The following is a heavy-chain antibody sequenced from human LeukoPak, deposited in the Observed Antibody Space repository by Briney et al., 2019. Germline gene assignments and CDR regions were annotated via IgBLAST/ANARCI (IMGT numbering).Heavy chain of an antibody. CDR2: INPYGGTT. D-gene: IGHD2/OR15-2a*01. J-gene: IGHJ4*02. CDR1: GYTFTDYY. V-gene: IGHV1-46*01. Sequence: ASVKVSCKASGYTFTDYYVHWVRQAPGQGLEWVGAINPYGGTTAYAQKVQGRVTVTRDTSSSTVYMEVSSLTSEDTAVYYCARDLLAPDYWGQGTLVTVSS. CDR3: ARDLLAPDY.